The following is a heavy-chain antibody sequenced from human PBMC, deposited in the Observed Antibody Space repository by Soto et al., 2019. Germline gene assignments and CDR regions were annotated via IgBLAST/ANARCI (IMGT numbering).Heavy chain of an antibody. CDR3: AREETGTFDC. Sequence: ASVKVSCKASGYTFTSYYIHWVRQAPGQGLEWMGTINPSAGSTSYAQKFQGRFTISRDNSKNTLFLQMNSLRAEDTAVYYCAREETGTFDCWGQGTLVTVSS. CDR2: INPSAGST. J-gene: IGHJ4*02. CDR1: GYTFTSYY. V-gene: IGHV1-46*01. D-gene: IGHD1-1*01.